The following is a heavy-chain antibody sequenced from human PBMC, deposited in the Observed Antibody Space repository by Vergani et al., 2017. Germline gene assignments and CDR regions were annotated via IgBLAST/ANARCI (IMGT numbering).Heavy chain of an antibody. V-gene: IGHV1-46*01. D-gene: IGHD5-12*01. CDR3: ARVSGYSGYSYYFDY. Sequence: QVQVVQSGAEVKKSGASVKVSCKTSGYTFSNYYMHWVRQAPGQGLEWMGIINPSGGHTNYAQKFQGRVTMTRDTSTSTVYMELSSLRSEDTAVYYCARVSGYSGYSYYFDYWGQGTLVTVSS. CDR2: INPSGGHT. CDR1: GYTFSNYY. J-gene: IGHJ4*02.